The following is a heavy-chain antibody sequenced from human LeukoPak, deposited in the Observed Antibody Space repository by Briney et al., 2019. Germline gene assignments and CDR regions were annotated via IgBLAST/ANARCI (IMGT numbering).Heavy chain of an antibody. CDR1: VYTFTGYY. Sequence: ASVKVSCKASVYTFTGYYMHWVRQAPGQGLEWMGWINPNSGGTNYAQKFQGRVTMTRDTSISTAYMELSRLRADDTAVYYCARGYDYVLSPFHWGQGSLVTVSS. D-gene: IGHD3-16*01. V-gene: IGHV1-2*02. CDR3: ARGYDYVLSPFH. CDR2: INPNSGGT. J-gene: IGHJ4*02.